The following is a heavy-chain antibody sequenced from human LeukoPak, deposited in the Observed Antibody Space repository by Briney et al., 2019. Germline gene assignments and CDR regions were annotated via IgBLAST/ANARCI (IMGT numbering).Heavy chain of an antibody. J-gene: IGHJ5*01. Sequence: SQTLSLTCAISGDSVSTNSATWTWLRQSPSRGLEWLGRTYYRSKWYNDYAVSMKSRITINPDTSKNQFSLQLDSVTPEDTAVYYCARLVGASWFDSWGQGTLVTVSS. V-gene: IGHV6-1*01. CDR3: ARLVGASWFDS. D-gene: IGHD1-26*01. CDR1: GDSVSTNSAT. CDR2: TYYRSKWYN.